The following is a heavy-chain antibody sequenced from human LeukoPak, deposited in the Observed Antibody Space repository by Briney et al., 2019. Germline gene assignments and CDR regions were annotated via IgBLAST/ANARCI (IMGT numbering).Heavy chain of an antibody. J-gene: IGHJ4*02. D-gene: IGHD1-14*01. V-gene: IGHV1-18*04. CDR1: GYTFSGYY. CDR3: ARESHRGGYVVY. Sequence: ASVKVSCKASGYTFSGYYMHWVRQAPGQGLEWMGWISAYNGNTNYAQKLQGRVTMTTDTSTSTAYMELRSLRSDDTAVYYCARESHRGGYVVYWGQGTLVTVSS. CDR2: ISAYNGNT.